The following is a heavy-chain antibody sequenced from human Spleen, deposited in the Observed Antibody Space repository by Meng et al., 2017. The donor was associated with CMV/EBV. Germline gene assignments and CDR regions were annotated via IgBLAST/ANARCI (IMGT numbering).Heavy chain of an antibody. CDR1: GGTFSSYA. V-gene: IGHV1-69*05. CDR3: ARGGGIVVVPTGGYYYYYYGMDV. J-gene: IGHJ6*02. CDR2: IIPIFVTS. Sequence: SVKVSCKASGGTFSSYAISWVRQAPGQGLEWMGGIIPIFVTSNYAQKFQGRVTITTDESTSTAYMELSSLRSEDTAVYYCARGGGIVVVPTGGYYYYYYGMDVWGQGTTVTVSS. D-gene: IGHD2-2*01.